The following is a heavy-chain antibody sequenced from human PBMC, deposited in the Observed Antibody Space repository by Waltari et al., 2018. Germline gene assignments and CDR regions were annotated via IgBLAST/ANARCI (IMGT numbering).Heavy chain of an antibody. V-gene: IGHV3-7*01. CDR3: ARQTLKGELFDY. CDR1: GFTLSSYW. Sequence: EVQLVESGGGLVQPGGSLRLSCAASGFTLSSYWMSWVRQAPGKGLEWVANIKQDGSEKYYVDSVKGRFTISRDNAKNSLYLQMNSLRAEDTAVYYCARQTLKGELFDYWGQGTLVTVSS. CDR2: IKQDGSEK. D-gene: IGHD1-26*01. J-gene: IGHJ4*02.